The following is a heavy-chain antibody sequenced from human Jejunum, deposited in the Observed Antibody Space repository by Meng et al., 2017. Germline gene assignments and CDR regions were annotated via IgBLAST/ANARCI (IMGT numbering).Heavy chain of an antibody. J-gene: IGHJ5*02. CDR2: ISGSDGGT. V-gene: IGHV3-23*01. CDR3: ANASFLPVTGVGWFGP. D-gene: IGHD3-3*01. CDR1: GFTVSIYT. Sequence: EVQLLESGGDLVQPGGSLRLSCAASGFTVSIYTMAWVRQVPGKGLEWVSAISGSDGGTYYADSVKGRFTISRDISRNTLYLQMNRLRAEDTAVYFCANASFLPVTGVGWFGPWGQGSLVTVSS.